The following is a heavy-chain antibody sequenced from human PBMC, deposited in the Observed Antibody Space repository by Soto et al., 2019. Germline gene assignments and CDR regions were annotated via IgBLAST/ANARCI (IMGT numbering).Heavy chain of an antibody. CDR2: ISAYNGNT. CDR1: GYTFTSYG. V-gene: IGHV1-18*01. Sequence: ASVKVSCKASGYTFTSYGISWVRQAPGQGLEWMGWISAYNGNTNYAQKLQGRVTMTTDTSTSTAYMELRSLRSDDTAVYYCARDGGGYYDSSGYDLPWYYGMDVWGQGTTVTVSS. J-gene: IGHJ6*02. D-gene: IGHD3-22*01. CDR3: ARDGGGYYDSSGYDLPWYYGMDV.